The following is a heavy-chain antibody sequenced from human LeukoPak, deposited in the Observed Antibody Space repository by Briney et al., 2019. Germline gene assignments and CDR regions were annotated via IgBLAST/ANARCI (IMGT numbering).Heavy chain of an antibody. CDR2: INGRGGNT. CDR3: AKAPVTTCRGAFCYPFDY. D-gene: IGHD2-15*01. V-gene: IGHV3-23*01. Sequence: GGSLRLSCAASGFTFSNYAMSWVRQAPGKGLEWVSSINGRGGNTYHADSVKGRFTISRDSSKNTLFLQMNRLRPEDAAVYYCAKAPVTTCRGAFCYPFDYWGLGTLVTVSS. J-gene: IGHJ4*02. CDR1: GFTFSNYA.